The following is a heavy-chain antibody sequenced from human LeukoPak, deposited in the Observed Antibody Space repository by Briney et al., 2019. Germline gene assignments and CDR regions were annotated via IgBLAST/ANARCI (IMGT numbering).Heavy chain of an antibody. D-gene: IGHD3-16*02. Sequence: SETLSLTCTVSNGAMSTYYWDWIRQSPEKGLEWIGYIQYSGRTNYNPSLKSRLSMSIDTSKNQFSLNLSSVTAADTAVYFCAKTPDLQLSFPQFDSWGQGTLVTVSS. CDR1: NGAMSTYY. CDR3: AKTPDLQLSFPQFDS. J-gene: IGHJ4*02. V-gene: IGHV4-59*01. CDR2: IQYSGRT.